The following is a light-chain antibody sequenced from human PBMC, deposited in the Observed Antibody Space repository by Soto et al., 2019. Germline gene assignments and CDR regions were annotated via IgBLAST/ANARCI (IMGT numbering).Light chain of an antibody. CDR1: QSISRSY. V-gene: IGKV3D-15*01. Sequence: EIVLTQSPGTLSLSTGERATLSCRASQSISRSYLAWYQQKPGQAPRLLVYGASSRATGIPDRFSGSGSGTEFTLTISSLQSEDFAVYYCQQYNDRPPGTFGQGTKVDNK. CDR3: QQYNDRPPGT. CDR2: GAS. J-gene: IGKJ1*01.